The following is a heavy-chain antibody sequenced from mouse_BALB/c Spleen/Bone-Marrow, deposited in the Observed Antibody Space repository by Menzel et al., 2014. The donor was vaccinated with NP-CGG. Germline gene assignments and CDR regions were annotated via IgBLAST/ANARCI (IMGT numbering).Heavy chain of an antibody. CDR1: GYAFSSYW. J-gene: IGHJ4*01. V-gene: IGHV1-80*01. CDR3: ARSLYYGSSYPLYAMDY. Sequence: VQLQQSGADLVRPGSSVKISCKASGYAFSSYWMNWVKQRPGQGLEWIGQIYPGDGDTNYNGKFKGKATLTADKSSSTAYMQVSSLTSEVSAVYFCARSLYYGSSYPLYAMDYWGQGTSVTVSS. D-gene: IGHD1-1*01. CDR2: IYPGDGDT.